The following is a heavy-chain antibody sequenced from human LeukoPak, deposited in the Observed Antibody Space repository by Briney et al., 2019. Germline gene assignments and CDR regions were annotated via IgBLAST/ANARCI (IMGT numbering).Heavy chain of an antibody. J-gene: IGHJ4*02. CDR2: IGGSGTRT. Sequence: GGSLRLSCSASGFTFTTYGMNWVRQAPGKGLEWISGIGGSGTRTYYADSVKGRFTISRDNSKNTLYLQMNSLRAEDTAVYYCARMYYHDSSDYYWAPDYWGQGTLVTVSS. CDR1: GFTFTTYG. D-gene: IGHD3-22*01. CDR3: ARMYYHDSSDYYWAPDY. V-gene: IGHV3-23*01.